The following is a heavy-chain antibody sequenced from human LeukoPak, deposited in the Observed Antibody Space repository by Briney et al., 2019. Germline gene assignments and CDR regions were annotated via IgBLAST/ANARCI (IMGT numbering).Heavy chain of an antibody. Sequence: SETLSLTCTVSGGSISGSSYYWSWLRQHPGKGLEWIGYVYYSGSTYYNPSLKSRVTISVDTSKNQFSLKLSSVTAADTAVYYCARGYDYGDPYYFDYWGQGTLVTVSS. CDR2: VYYSGST. CDR3: ARGYDYGDPYYFDY. J-gene: IGHJ4*02. CDR1: GGSISGSSYY. D-gene: IGHD4-17*01. V-gene: IGHV4-31*03.